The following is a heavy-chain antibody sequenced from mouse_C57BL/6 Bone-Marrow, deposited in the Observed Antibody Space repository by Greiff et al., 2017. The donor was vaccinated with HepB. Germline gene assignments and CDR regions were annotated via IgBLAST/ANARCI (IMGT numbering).Heavy chain of an antibody. CDR2: IYPGSGST. CDR3: ANVYYEYDGWFAY. V-gene: IGHV1-55*01. CDR1: GYTFTSYW. Sequence: QVQLKQPGAELVKPGASVKMSCKASGYTFTSYWITWVKQRPGQGLEWIGDIYPGSGSTNYNEKFKSKATLTVDTSSSTAYMQLSSLTSEDSAVYYCANVYYEYDGWFAYWGQGTLVTVSA. D-gene: IGHD2-4*01. J-gene: IGHJ3*01.